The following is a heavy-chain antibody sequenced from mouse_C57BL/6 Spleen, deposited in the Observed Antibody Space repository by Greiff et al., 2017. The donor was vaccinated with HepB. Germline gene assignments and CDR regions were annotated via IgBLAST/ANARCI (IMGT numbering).Heavy chain of an antibody. CDR3: ARSGGSSSYYAMDY. J-gene: IGHJ4*01. V-gene: IGHV1-64*01. Sequence: QVQLQQPGAELVKPGASVKLSCKASGYTFTSYWMHWVKQRPGQGLEWIGMIHPNSGSTNYNEKFKSKATLTVDKSSSTAYMQLSSLTSEDSAVYYFARSGGSSSYYAMDYWGQGTSVTVSS. D-gene: IGHD1-1*01. CDR1: GYTFTSYW. CDR2: IHPNSGST.